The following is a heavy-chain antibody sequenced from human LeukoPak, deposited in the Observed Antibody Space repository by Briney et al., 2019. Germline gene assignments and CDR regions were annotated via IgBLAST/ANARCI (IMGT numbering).Heavy chain of an antibody. CDR3: ARELGGNGFQH. J-gene: IGHJ1*01. CDR1: GYTFTSYA. CDR2: IIPIFGTA. V-gene: IGHV1-69*05. D-gene: IGHD4-23*01. Sequence: SVKVSCKASGYTFTSYAISWVRQAPGQGLEWMGRIIPIFGTANYAQKFQGRVTITTDESTSTAYMELSSLRSEDTAVCYCARELGGNGFQHWGQGTLVTVSS.